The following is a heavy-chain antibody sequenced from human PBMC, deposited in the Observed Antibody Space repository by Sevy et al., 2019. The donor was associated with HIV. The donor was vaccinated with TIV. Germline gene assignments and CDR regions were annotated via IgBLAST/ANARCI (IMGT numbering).Heavy chain of an antibody. CDR2: ISNSGTTI. CDR3: ARDLPPSATTVAHFDC. J-gene: IGHJ4*02. Sequence: GGSLRLSCAAYGFSFSSYEMNWVRQAPGKGLEWVSYISNSGTTISYSDSVRGRFTISRDNARNLLYLQMNSLRAEDTAVYYCARDLPPSATTVAHFDCWGQGTLVTVSS. V-gene: IGHV3-48*03. D-gene: IGHD4-17*01. CDR1: GFSFSSYE.